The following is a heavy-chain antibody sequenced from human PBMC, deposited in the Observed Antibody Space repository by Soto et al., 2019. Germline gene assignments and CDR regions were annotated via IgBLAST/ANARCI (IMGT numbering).Heavy chain of an antibody. J-gene: IGHJ4*02. CDR3: ARESEDLTSNFDY. V-gene: IGHV3-21*06. Sequence: PGVSLRLSCAASGFTFTRYSMNWVRQAPGKGLEWVSSISSTTNYIYYGDSMKGRFTISRDNAKNSLYLEMNSLRAEDTAVYHCARESEDLTSNFDYWGQGTLVTVSS. CDR1: GFTFTRYS. CDR2: ISSTTNYI.